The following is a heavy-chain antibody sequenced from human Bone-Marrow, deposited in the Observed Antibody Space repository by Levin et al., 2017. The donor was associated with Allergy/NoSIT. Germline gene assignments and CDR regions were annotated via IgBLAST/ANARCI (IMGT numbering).Heavy chain of an antibody. CDR3: ATDRGGDYTFDY. V-gene: IGHV3-15*07. J-gene: IGHJ4*02. CDR2: IKNEGDGGTT. Sequence: PGGSLRLSCVGSGFTFSNAWMNWVRQAPGKGLEWVGRIKNEGDGGTTDYAAPVKDRFTISRDDSKNLLFLQMNNVKTEDTAVYFCATDRGGDYTFDYWGQGSLVTVSS. CDR1: GFTFSNAW. D-gene: IGHD4-17*01.